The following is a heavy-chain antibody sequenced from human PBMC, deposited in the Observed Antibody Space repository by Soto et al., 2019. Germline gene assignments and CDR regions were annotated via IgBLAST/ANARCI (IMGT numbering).Heavy chain of an antibody. Sequence: NPSETLSLTCAVSGGSISSSNWWSWVRQPPGKGLEWIGEIYHSGSTNYNPSLKSRVTISVDKSKNQFSLKLSSATAADTAVYYCTRRNVDTAMVTFGWYYGMDVWGQGTTVTVSS. J-gene: IGHJ6*02. D-gene: IGHD5-18*01. CDR2: IYHSGST. CDR1: GGSISSSNW. CDR3: TRRNVDTAMVTFGWYYGMDV. V-gene: IGHV4-4*02.